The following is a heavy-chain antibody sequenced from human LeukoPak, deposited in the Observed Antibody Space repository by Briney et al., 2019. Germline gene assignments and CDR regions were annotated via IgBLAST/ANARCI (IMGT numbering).Heavy chain of an antibody. CDR2: ISSNGGST. CDR1: GFTFSSYV. J-gene: IGHJ6*03. V-gene: IGHV3-64*01. Sequence: AGGSLRLSCAASGFTFSSYVMHWVRQAPGKGPEYVSAISSNGGSTYYANSVKGRFTISRDNSKNTLYLQMGSLRAEDTAVYYCAGRGSYYYYMDVWGKGTTVTVSS. CDR3: AGRGSYYYYMDV. D-gene: IGHD3-16*01.